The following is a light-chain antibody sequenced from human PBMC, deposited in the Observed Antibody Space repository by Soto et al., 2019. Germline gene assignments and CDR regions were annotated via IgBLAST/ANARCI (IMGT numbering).Light chain of an antibody. CDR2: EVN. CDR1: SSDVGSFKY. J-gene: IGLJ2*01. V-gene: IGLV2-14*01. CDR3: SLYRNSNTF. Sequence: QSALTQPASVSGSPGQSITISCTGTSSDVGSFKYVSWYQQHPGKAPKLIIFEVNDRPSGVSDRFSGSKSANTASLTISGLQADDEADYYCSLYRNSNTFFGGGTKVTVL.